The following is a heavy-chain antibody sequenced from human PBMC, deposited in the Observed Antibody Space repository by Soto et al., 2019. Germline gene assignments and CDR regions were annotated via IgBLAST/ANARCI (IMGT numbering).Heavy chain of an antibody. CDR1: GGSISSGGYY. CDR3: ARDNSSSSDYYYYYGMDV. D-gene: IGHD6-6*01. Sequence: TSETLSLTCTVSGGSISSGGYYWSWIRQHPGKGLEWIGYIYYSGSTYYNPSLKSRVTISVDTSKNQFSLKLSSVTAADTAVYYCARDNSSSSDYYYYYGMDVWGQGTTVTVSS. CDR2: IYYSGST. J-gene: IGHJ6*02. V-gene: IGHV4-31*03.